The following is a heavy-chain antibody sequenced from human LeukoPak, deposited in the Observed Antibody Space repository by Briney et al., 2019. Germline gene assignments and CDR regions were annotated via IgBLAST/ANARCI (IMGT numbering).Heavy chain of an antibody. CDR2: IIPIFGTA. Sequence: ASVKVSCKASGGTFSSYAISWVRQAPGQGLEWMGGIIPIFGTANYAQKFQGRVTITTDESTSTAYMELSSLTSEDTAVYYCAREGPNESNLNWGQGTLVTVSS. CDR3: AREGPNESNLN. J-gene: IGHJ4*02. V-gene: IGHV1-69*05. CDR1: GGTFSSYA. D-gene: IGHD1-1*01.